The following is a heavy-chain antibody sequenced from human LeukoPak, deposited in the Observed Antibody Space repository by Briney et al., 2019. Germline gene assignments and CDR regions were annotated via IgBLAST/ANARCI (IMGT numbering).Heavy chain of an antibody. J-gene: IGHJ5*02. CDR3: AGGGEWLVPNWFDP. V-gene: IGHV3-43*02. CDR2: ISGDGGST. Sequence: GGSLRLSCAASGFTFDDYAMHWVRQAPGKGLEWVSLISGDGGSTYYADSVKGRFTISRDNSKNSLYLQMNSMRTEDTALYYCAGGGEWLVPNWFDPWGQGTLVTVSS. D-gene: IGHD6-19*01. CDR1: GFTFDDYA.